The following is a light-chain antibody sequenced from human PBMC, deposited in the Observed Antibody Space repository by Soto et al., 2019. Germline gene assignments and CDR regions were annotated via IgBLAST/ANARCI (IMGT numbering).Light chain of an antibody. CDR2: GAS. J-gene: IGKJ1*01. V-gene: IGKV3-15*01. Sequence: EIVMTQSPATLSVSPGERATLSCRASQSVSSNLAWYQQKPGQAPRLLIYGASTRATGIPARFSGSGSGTEFPLTISSLQSEEFAVYYCQHYNNWPRTFGQGTKVEIK. CDR3: QHYNNWPRT. CDR1: QSVSSN.